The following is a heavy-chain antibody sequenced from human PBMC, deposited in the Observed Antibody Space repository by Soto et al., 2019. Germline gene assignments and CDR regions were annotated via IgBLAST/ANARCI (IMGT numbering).Heavy chain of an antibody. J-gene: IGHJ4*02. D-gene: IGHD3-22*01. Sequence: EVHLVESGGGLVQPGGSLRLSFAASGFIFNNYWMTWVRQAPGKGLEWVANIKQDGSEKYYVDSVKGRFTISRDNAKNSLYLQMNSLRADDTAVYYCARDAYYDESSGYFDYWGQGTLVTVSS. V-gene: IGHV3-7*01. CDR1: GFIFNNYW. CDR3: ARDAYYDESSGYFDY. CDR2: IKQDGSEK.